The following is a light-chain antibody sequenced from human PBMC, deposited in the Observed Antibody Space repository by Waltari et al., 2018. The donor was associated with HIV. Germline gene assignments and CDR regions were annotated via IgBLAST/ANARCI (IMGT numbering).Light chain of an antibody. J-gene: IGLJ3*02. CDR2: RND. Sequence: QSVLTQPPSASRSPGQRVLMSCSGTTSNIGNTFVSWFQQVPGGAPKLVIYRNDQRPSGVPDLFSAAKSGSSASLAITGLQSDDEASYYCASWDDKLSHWVFGGGTKLTV. CDR3: ASWDDKLSHWV. V-gene: IGLV1-47*01. CDR1: TSNIGNTF.